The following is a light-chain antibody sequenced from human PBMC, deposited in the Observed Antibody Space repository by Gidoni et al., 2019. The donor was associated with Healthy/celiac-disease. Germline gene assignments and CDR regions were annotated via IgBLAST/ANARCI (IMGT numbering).Light chain of an antibody. CDR3: QQRSNWPPYT. J-gene: IGKJ2*01. CDR1: QSVSSY. V-gene: IGKV3-11*01. Sequence: IVLTQSPANLSLSPGERATLSCRASQSVSSYLAWYQQKPGQAPRLLIYEASNRATGIPARFSGSGSGTDFTLTISTLETEDFAVYYCQQRSNWPPYTFGQGTKLEIK. CDR2: EAS.